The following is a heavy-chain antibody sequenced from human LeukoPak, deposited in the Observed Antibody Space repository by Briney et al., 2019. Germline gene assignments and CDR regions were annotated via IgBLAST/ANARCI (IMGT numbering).Heavy chain of an antibody. V-gene: IGHV3-33*01. CDR1: GFTFSSYG. CDR2: IWYDGSNK. D-gene: IGHD2-15*01. CDR3: AREAYCSGGSCYSLYYGMDV. Sequence: GRSLRLSCAASGFTFSSYGMHWVRQAPGKGLEWVAGIWYDGSNKYYADSVKGRFTISRDNSKNTLYLQMNSLRAEDTAVYYCAREAYCSGGSCYSLYYGMDVWGQGTTVTVSS. J-gene: IGHJ6*02.